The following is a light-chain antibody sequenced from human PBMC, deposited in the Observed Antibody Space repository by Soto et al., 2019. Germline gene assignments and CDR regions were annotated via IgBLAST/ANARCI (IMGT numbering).Light chain of an antibody. Sequence: IQMTQSPSFVSASVGDTVTITCRASQNISSYLAGYQKTPGKGPNLLISAASTVQSGGPPKFSGSGSGTDFTLTISSLQPEESATYYCQQANSFPLTFGEGTKVEI. CDR3: QQANSFPLT. J-gene: IGKJ4*01. CDR2: AAS. V-gene: IGKV1-12*01. CDR1: QNISSY.